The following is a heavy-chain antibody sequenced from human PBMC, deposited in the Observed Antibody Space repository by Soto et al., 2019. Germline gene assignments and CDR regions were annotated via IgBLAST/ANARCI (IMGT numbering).Heavy chain of an antibody. CDR3: SFHSDSNSYSRFAF. CDR2: IIPGFATR. CDR1: GGSFRNYV. Sequence: QVQLVQSGAEVKKPGSSVKVSCRASGGSFRNYVMSWVRQAPGQGLEGMGGIIPGFATRTYAQKFQGRFTITAADYTSTVSMEMSNLRSEDTAVYFCSFHSDSNSYSRFAFWGQGTLVTVSS. J-gene: IGHJ4*02. V-gene: IGHV1-69*01. D-gene: IGHD4-4*01.